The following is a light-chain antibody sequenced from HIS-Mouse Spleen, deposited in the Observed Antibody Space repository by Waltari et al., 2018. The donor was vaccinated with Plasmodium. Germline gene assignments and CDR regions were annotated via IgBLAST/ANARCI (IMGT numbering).Light chain of an antibody. Sequence: EIVMTQSPATLSVSPGERASQSVSSNLAWYQQKPGQAPRLLIYGASTRATGIPARFSGSGSGTEFTLTISSLQSEDVAVYYCQQYNNWSFTFGPGTKVDIK. CDR1: QSVSSN. CDR2: GAS. CDR3: QQYNNWSFT. J-gene: IGKJ3*01. V-gene: IGKV3-15*01.